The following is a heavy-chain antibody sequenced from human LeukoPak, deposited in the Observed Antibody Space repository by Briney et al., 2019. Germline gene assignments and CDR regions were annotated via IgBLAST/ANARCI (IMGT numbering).Heavy chain of an antibody. CDR1: GCTFSSYS. D-gene: IGHD4-17*01. J-gene: IGHJ4*02. V-gene: IGHV3-48*01. CDR2: ISSSSSTI. CDR3: ARDLSSTTVTTFGY. Sequence: GGSLRLTCAASGCTFSSYSMNWVRQAPGKGLEWVSYISSSSSTIYYADSVKGRFTISRDNAKNSLYLQMNSLRAEDTAVYYCARDLSSTTVTTFGYWGQGTLVTVSS.